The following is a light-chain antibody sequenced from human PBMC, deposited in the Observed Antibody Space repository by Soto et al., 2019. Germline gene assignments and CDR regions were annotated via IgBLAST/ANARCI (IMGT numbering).Light chain of an antibody. CDR1: RSNIGRNF. V-gene: IGLV2-14*01. J-gene: IGLJ2*01. Sequence: QSVLTQSPSASGTPGQRVTISCSGSRSNIGRNFAYWYQQYPGKAPKLMIYEVSSRPSGVSNRFSGSKSGNTASLTISGLQAEDEADYYCSSYTSTATLGVFGGGTKLTVL. CDR3: SSYTSTATLGV. CDR2: EVS.